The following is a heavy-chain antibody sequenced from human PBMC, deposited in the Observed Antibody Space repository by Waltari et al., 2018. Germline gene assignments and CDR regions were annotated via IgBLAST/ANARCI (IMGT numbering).Heavy chain of an antibody. D-gene: IGHD3-10*01. Sequence: QVQLVQSGAEVKTPGASVKVSCKASGYTFTSYDINWVRPAPGQGLEWMGWMNPNSGNTGYAQKFQGRVTITRNTSISTAYMELSSLRSEDTAVYYCARRWFREFPYYGMDVWGQGTTVTVSS. V-gene: IGHV1-8*03. CDR3: ARRWFREFPYYGMDV. CDR2: MNPNSGNT. CDR1: GYTFTSYD. J-gene: IGHJ6*02.